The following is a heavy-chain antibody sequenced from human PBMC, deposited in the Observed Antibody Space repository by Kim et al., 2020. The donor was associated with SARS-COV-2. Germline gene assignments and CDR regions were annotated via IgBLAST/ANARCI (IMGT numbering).Heavy chain of an antibody. CDR1: GFTFDDYA. V-gene: IGHV3-9*01. Sequence: GGSLRLSCAASGFTFDDYAMHWVRQAPGKGLEWVSGISWNSGSIGYADSVKGRFTISRDNAKNSLYLQMNSLRAEDTALYYCAKDTYYYDSSGYGGFDYWGQGTLVTVSS. CDR3: AKDTYYYDSSGYGGFDY. J-gene: IGHJ4*02. D-gene: IGHD3-22*01. CDR2: ISWNSGSI.